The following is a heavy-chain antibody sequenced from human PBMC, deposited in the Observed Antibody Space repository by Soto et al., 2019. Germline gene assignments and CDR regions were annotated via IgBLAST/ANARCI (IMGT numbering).Heavy chain of an antibody. D-gene: IGHD2-15*01. CDR1: GGSFSDYA. Sequence: SVKVSCKAFGGSFSDYAISWVRQAPGQGLEWMGGIIPIFGTPNYAQRFQDRVTFTAHESTNTAYMELSRLTSEDTAVYYCARDRAPRGWSYLDLWGQGTQVTVSS. CDR2: IIPIFGTP. J-gene: IGHJ4*02. V-gene: IGHV1-69*13. CDR3: ARDRAPRGWSYLDL.